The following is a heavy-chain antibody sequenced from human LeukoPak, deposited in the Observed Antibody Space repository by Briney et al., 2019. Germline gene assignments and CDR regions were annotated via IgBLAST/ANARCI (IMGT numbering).Heavy chain of an antibody. Sequence: SETLSLTCTVSGGSISSSSYYWGWIRQPPGKGLEWIGSIYYSGSTYYNPSLKSRVTISVDTSKNQFSLKLSPVTAADTAVYYCASLIAAALRGAFDIWGQGTMVTVSS. CDR1: GGSISSSSYY. D-gene: IGHD6-13*01. CDR3: ASLIAAALRGAFDI. CDR2: IYYSGST. V-gene: IGHV4-39*01. J-gene: IGHJ3*02.